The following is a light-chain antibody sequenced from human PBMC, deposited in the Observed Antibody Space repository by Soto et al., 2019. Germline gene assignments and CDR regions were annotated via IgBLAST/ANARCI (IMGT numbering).Light chain of an antibody. Sequence: AIQMTQSPSSLSASVGDRVTISCRASQDIRNTLAWYQQKPGEAPKLLIFAASNLQSGVPSRFSGSGSVTDFTLAITGLRPEDFATYYCLQYYNFSWTFGQGTEVDIK. V-gene: IGKV1-6*01. CDR2: AAS. CDR1: QDIRNT. J-gene: IGKJ1*01. CDR3: LQYYNFSWT.